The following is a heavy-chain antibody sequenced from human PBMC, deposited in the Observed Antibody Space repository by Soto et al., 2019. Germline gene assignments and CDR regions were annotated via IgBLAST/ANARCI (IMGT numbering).Heavy chain of an antibody. V-gene: IGHV3-74*01. CDR3: ARENWYSLDF. D-gene: IGHD1-26*01. CDR2: VPGDGSRA. CDR1: GFSSSSYF. Sequence: EVQLVESGGGSVQPGGSLRLSCAASGFSSSSYFMAWVRQAPGEGLVSVSHVPGDGSRASYADSVRGRFTISRDNAKNTLYLQMDSLRDEDTAIYYCARENWYSLDFWGQGTTVTVSS. J-gene: IGHJ6*02.